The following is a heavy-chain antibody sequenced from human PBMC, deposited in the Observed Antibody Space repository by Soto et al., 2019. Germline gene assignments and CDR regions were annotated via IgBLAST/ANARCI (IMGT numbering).Heavy chain of an antibody. D-gene: IGHD4-4*01. J-gene: IGHJ6*03. CDR3: AKDSVIDYYYYYMDV. CDR2: ISGSGGST. V-gene: IGHV3-23*01. CDR1: GFTFSSYA. Sequence: GGSLRLSCAASGFTFSSYAMSWVRQAPGKGLEWVSAISGSGGSTYYADSVKGRFTISRDNSKNTLYLQMNSLRAEDTAVYYCAKDSVIDYYYYYMDVWGKGTTVTVSS.